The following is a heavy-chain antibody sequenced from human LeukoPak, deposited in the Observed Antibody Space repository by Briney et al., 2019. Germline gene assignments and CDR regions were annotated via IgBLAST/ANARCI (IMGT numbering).Heavy chain of an antibody. CDR3: ARDVDMAAAGNFDY. V-gene: IGHV1-69*01. CDR1: GGTFSSYA. J-gene: IGHJ4*02. D-gene: IGHD6-13*01. CDR2: IIPIFGTA. Sequence: GASVKVSCKASGGTFSSYAISWVRQAPGQGLEWMGGIIPIFGTANYAQKFQGRVTITADESTSTAYMELSSLRSEDTAVYYCARDVDMAAAGNFDYWGQGTLVTVSS.